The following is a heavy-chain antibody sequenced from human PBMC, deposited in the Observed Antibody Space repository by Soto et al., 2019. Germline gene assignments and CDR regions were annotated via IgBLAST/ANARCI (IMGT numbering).Heavy chain of an antibody. J-gene: IGHJ4*02. CDR2: ISYDGSNK. Sequence: QVQLVESGGGVVQPGRSLRLSCAASGFTFSSYGMHWVRQAPGKGLEWVAVISYDGSNKYYADSVKGRFTISRDNSKNTLYLQMNSLRAEDTAVYYCAKDLPRPNLRYSYKYQRKYYFDYWGQGTLVTVSS. V-gene: IGHV3-30*18. CDR3: AKDLPRPNLRYSYKYQRKYYFDY. D-gene: IGHD5-18*01. CDR1: GFTFSSYG.